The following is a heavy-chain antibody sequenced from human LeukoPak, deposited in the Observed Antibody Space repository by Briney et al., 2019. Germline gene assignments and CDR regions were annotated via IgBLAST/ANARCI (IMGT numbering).Heavy chain of an antibody. D-gene: IGHD3-16*01. V-gene: IGHV1-69*05. CDR1: GGTFSSYA. CDR2: IIPIFGTA. CDR3: ASNGRGMTTFRSGGVNAFDI. J-gene: IGHJ3*02. Sequence: ASVKVSCKASGGTFSSYAISCVRQAPGQGLEWMGGIIPIFGTANYAQKFQGRVTITTDESTSTAYMELSSLRSEDTAVYYCASNGRGMTTFRSGGVNAFDIWGQGTMVTVSS.